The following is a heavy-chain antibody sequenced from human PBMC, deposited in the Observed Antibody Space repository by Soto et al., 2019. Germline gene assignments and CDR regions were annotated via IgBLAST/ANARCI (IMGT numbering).Heavy chain of an antibody. CDR1: GGTFSSYA. CDR2: IIPIFGTA. CDR3: AEERGRRGYNWFDP. D-gene: IGHD1-1*01. V-gene: IGHV1-69*06. J-gene: IGHJ5*02. Sequence: SVKVSCKASGGTFSSYAISWVRQAPGQGLEWMGGIIPIFGTANYAQKFQGRVTITADKSTSTAYMELSSLRSEDTAVYYCAEERGRRGYNWFDPWGQGTLVTVSS.